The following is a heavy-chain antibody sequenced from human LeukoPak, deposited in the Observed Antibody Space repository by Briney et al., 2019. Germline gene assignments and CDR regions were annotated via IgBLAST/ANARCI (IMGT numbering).Heavy chain of an antibody. Sequence: GGSLRLSCAASGFSFSDYLMDWVRQTPGKGLEWVGRSRSKARSYSTEYAASVKGRFTISRDDSKNVLYLQMNSLKIEDAAVYYCARYGSGHGNYFDYWGQGTLVTVSS. CDR2: SRSKARSYST. CDR3: ARYGSGHGNYFDY. J-gene: IGHJ4*02. V-gene: IGHV3-72*01. D-gene: IGHD3-10*01. CDR1: GFSFSDYL.